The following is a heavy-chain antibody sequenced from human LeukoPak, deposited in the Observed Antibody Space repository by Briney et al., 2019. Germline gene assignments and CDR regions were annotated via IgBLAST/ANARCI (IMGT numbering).Heavy chain of an antibody. CDR2: ISNGVGTN. CDR1: GFTFSSYE. V-gene: IGHV3-48*03. CDR3: ARDPDRNYWYSDL. Sequence: PGGSLRLSCAASGFTFSSYETNWVRQAPGKGLEWVSYISNGVGTNYYADSVKGRFTISRDNDNNSLFLQMSSLRADDTAVYYCARDPDRNYWYSDLWGRGTLVTVSS. J-gene: IGHJ2*01. D-gene: IGHD1-14*01.